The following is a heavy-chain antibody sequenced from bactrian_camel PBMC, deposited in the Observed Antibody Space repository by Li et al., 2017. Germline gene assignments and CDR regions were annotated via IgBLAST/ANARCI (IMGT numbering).Heavy chain of an antibody. CDR1: GFTFSSHT. Sequence: VQLVESGGGLVQPGGSLRLSCAASGFTFSSHTMTWVRQAPGKGLEWVSHISSSGRSNSADSVKGRFTISRDTTKNMLYLEMNSLKDEDAALYYCAIGLTYWGQGTQVTVS. V-gene: IGHV3S42*01. J-gene: IGHJ4*01. CDR2: ISSSGRS. CDR3: AIGLTY. D-gene: IGHD1*01.